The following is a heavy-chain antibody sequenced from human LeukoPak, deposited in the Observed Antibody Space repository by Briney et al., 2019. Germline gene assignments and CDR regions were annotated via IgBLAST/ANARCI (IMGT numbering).Heavy chain of an antibody. CDR3: ARDSATGYYSDY. J-gene: IGHJ4*02. CDR1: GFTLGSHG. Sequence: GGSLRLSCIASGFTLGSHGMFWVRQAPGKGLEWVTFISYDGSNKYYGESMKGRFTISRDNSKNTLYLQMNSLRVEDTAVYYCARDSATGYYSDYWGQGTLVTVSS. V-gene: IGHV3-30*19. D-gene: IGHD3-9*01. CDR2: ISYDGSNK.